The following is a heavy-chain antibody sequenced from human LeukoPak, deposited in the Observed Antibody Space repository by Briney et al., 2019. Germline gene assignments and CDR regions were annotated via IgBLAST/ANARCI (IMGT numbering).Heavy chain of an antibody. CDR2: VSSGGDST. Sequence: GGSLRLSCAASGFIFGSYAMIWVRQAPGRGLEWVSGVSSGGDSTYYADSVKGRFTISRDNSENTVYMHMNNLRVDDTAVYYCAKNAMVRGVMTDSFYYMDVWGKGTTVTVSS. V-gene: IGHV3-23*01. D-gene: IGHD3-10*01. J-gene: IGHJ6*03. CDR3: AKNAMVRGVMTDSFYYMDV. CDR1: GFIFGSYA.